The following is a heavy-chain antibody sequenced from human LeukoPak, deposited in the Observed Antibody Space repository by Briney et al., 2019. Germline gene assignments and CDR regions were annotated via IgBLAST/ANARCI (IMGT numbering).Heavy chain of an antibody. CDR3: ARSGSGYLRYYFDY. J-gene: IGHJ4*02. Sequence: SETLSLTCTVSGGSISIYYWSWIRQPAGKGLEWIGRIYTSGSTNYTPSLKSRVTMSVDTSKNQFSLKLSSVTAADTAVYYCARSGSGYLRYYFDYWGQGTLVTVSS. D-gene: IGHD5-12*01. CDR1: GGSISIYY. CDR2: IYTSGST. V-gene: IGHV4-4*07.